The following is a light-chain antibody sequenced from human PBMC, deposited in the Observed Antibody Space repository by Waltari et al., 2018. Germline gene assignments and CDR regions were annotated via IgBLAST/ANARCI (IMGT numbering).Light chain of an antibody. V-gene: IGLV2-14*01. Sequence: QSALTQPASVSGSPRQSITISCTGTSNDVGGYNYVSWYQQHPGKAPKLIIYDVTKRPSGVSNRFSGSKSGNTASLTISGLQTEDEADYYCNSFASSSTYVFGSGTRVTVL. CDR3: NSFASSSTYV. CDR2: DVT. J-gene: IGLJ1*01. CDR1: SNDVGGYNY.